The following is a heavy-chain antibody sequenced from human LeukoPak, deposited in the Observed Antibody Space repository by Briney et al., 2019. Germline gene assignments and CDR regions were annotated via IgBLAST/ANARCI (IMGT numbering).Heavy chain of an antibody. CDR1: GFTFSSYS. CDR3: ARDGTNWNSDYYYGMDV. CDR2: IYSGGST. Sequence: GGSLRLSCAASGFTFSSYSMNWVRQAPGKGLEWVSVIYSGGSTYYADSVKGRFTISRDNSKNTLYLQMNSLRAEDTAVYYCARDGTNWNSDYYYGMDVWGQGTTVTVSS. V-gene: IGHV3-66*01. D-gene: IGHD1-1*01. J-gene: IGHJ6*02.